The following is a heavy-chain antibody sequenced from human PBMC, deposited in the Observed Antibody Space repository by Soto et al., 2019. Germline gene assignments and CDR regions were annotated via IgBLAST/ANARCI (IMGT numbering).Heavy chain of an antibody. D-gene: IGHD1-1*01. Sequence: GGSLRLSCAASGFTFSSYAMTWVRQAPGKGLEWVSIVSYNGGDTYYADSVKGRFTISRDDSKDTVDLQMNGLRAEDTAVYYCARYIRGPTVYYFDFWGPGVLVTVSS. CDR2: VSYNGGDT. CDR3: ARYIRGPTVYYFDF. J-gene: IGHJ4*02. CDR1: GFTFSSYA. V-gene: IGHV3-23*01.